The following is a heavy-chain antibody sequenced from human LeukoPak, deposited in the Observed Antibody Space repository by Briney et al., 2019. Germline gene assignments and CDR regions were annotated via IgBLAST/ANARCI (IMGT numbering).Heavy chain of an antibody. J-gene: IGHJ6*02. CDR3: ARVRFGELEYGMDV. Sequence: ASVKVSCKASGYTFTSYGISWVRQAPGQGLEWKGGIIPIFGTANYAQKFQGRVTITADESTSTAYMELSSLRSEDTAVYYCARVRFGELEYGMDVWGQGTTVTVSS. CDR1: GYTFTSYG. CDR2: IIPIFGTA. D-gene: IGHD3-10*01. V-gene: IGHV1-69*13.